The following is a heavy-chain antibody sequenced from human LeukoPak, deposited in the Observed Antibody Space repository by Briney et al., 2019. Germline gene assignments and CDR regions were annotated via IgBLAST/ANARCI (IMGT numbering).Heavy chain of an antibody. CDR2: IYHSGST. Sequence: PSQTLSLTCAVSGGSISSGGYSWSWIRQPPGKGLEWIGYIYHSGSTYYNPSLKSRVTISVDRSKNQFSLKLSSVTAADTAVYYCASAENWNDFIYWGQGTLVTVSS. CDR3: ASAENWNDFIY. J-gene: IGHJ4*02. V-gene: IGHV4-30-2*01. D-gene: IGHD1-1*01. CDR1: GGSISSGGYS.